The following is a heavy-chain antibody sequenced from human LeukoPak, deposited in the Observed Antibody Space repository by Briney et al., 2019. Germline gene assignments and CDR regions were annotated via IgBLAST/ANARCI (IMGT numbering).Heavy chain of an antibody. V-gene: IGHV1-69*13. D-gene: IGHD1-26*01. CDR1: GGTFSSYA. CDR3: ARVSWELLNPIYYFDY. CDR2: IIPIFGTA. Sequence: SVKVSCKASGGTFSSYAISWVRQAPGQGLEWMGGIIPIFGTANYAQKFQGGVTITAAESTSTAYMELSSLRSEDTAVYYCARVSWELLNPIYYFDYWGQGTLVTVSS. J-gene: IGHJ4*02.